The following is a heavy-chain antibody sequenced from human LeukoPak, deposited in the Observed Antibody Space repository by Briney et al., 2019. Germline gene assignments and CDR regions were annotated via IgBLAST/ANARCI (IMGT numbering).Heavy chain of an antibody. V-gene: IGHV4-34*01. D-gene: IGHD4-17*01. CDR2: INHSGST. Sequence: SETLSLTCAVYGGSFSGFYWSWIRQPPGKGLEWIGEINHSGSTNYNPSLKGRVTISLDTSKNQFSLKLSSVTAADTAVYYCAGRLRSRDYGGQEPLVPVSS. CDR1: GGSFSGFY. CDR3: AGRLRSRDY. J-gene: IGHJ4*02.